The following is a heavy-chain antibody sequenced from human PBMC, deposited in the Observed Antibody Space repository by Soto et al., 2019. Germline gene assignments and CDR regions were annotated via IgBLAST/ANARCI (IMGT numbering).Heavy chain of an antibody. CDR3: VRDGTKTLRDWFDP. V-gene: IGHV4-4*07. D-gene: IGHD1-1*01. CDR1: GASISGFY. CDR2: IYATGTT. Sequence: SETLSLTCTVSGASISGFYWSWIRKSAGKGLEWIGRIYATGTTDYNPSLKSRVMMSVDTSKKQFSLKLRSVTAADTAVYYCVRDGTKTLRDWFDPWGQGISVTVSS. J-gene: IGHJ5*02.